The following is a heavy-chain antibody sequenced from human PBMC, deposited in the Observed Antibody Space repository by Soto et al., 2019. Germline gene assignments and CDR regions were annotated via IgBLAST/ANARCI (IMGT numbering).Heavy chain of an antibody. V-gene: IGHV3-21*01. CDR3: AREDSIIIPALSDF. Sequence: PGGSLRLFCTVSGFAFNNYGINWVRQAPGKGLEWVSSISKSDYTYYSDSVKGRFTISRDNAKNSVSLQMNTLRVEDTAVYYCAREDSIIIPALSDFWGQGTRVTVSS. CDR1: GFAFNNYG. J-gene: IGHJ4*02. CDR2: ISKSDYT. D-gene: IGHD2-2*01.